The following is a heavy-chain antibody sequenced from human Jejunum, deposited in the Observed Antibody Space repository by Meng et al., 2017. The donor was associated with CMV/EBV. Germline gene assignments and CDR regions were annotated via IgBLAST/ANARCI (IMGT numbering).Heavy chain of an antibody. CDR1: GAFISDSSYY. CDR2: VYYSGST. CDR3: ARDPTPDGSDY. J-gene: IGHJ4*02. Sequence: QVQLEESGPGLVKPSETLSLTCTMSGAFISDSSYYWGWIRQPPGKGLEWIGSVYYSGSTYYNPSLESRVTISVDTSKNQFSLKLTSVTAADTATYYCARDPTPDGSDYWGRGTLVTVSS. V-gene: IGHV4-39*07. D-gene: IGHD3-10*01.